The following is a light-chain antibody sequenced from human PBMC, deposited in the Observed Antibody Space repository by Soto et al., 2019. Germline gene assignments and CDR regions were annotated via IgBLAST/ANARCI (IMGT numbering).Light chain of an antibody. V-gene: IGKV3-15*01. J-gene: IGKJ2*01. CDR3: QQYDAWPPSYT. Sequence: EIMMTQSPATLSVSPGERATLSCGASQSVSSNLAWYQQKPGQAPRLLIYGASTRATGIPARISGSGSGTEFTLTISSLQSEDFAVYYCQQYDAWPPSYTFGQGTKVDIK. CDR2: GAS. CDR1: QSVSSN.